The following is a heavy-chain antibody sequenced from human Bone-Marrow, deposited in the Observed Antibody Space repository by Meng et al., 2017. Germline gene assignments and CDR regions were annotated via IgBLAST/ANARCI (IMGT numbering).Heavy chain of an antibody. V-gene: IGHV3-11*01. CDR2: ISSSGDSV. Sequence: GESLKISCAASGFTFREYYMSWIRQAPGKGLEWVSYISSSGDSVYYADSVKGRFTISRDNAEKSLHLQMDSLRPEDAAVYYCATSCLAVAGTSQFNYWGQGILVTVSS. CDR3: ATSCLAVAGTSQFNY. D-gene: IGHD6-19*01. CDR1: GFTFREYY. J-gene: IGHJ4*02.